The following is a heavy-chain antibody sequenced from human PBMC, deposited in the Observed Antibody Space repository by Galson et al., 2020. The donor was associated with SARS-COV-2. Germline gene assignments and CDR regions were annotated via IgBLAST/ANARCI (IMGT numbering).Heavy chain of an antibody. Sequence: SYYWSWIRQPPGKGLEWIGYIYYSGSTNYNPSLKSRVTISVDTSKNQFPLKLSSVTAADTAVYYCARGLASVDSNWFDPWGQGTLVTVSS. CDR1: SYY. V-gene: IGHV4-59*01. D-gene: IGHD5-12*01. CDR3: ARGLASVDSNWFDP. CDR2: IYYSGST. J-gene: IGHJ5*02.